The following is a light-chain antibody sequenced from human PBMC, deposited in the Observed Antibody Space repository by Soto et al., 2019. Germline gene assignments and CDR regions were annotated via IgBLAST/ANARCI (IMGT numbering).Light chain of an antibody. CDR2: GAS. V-gene: IGKV3-20*01. CDR3: QQYGSSGT. Sequence: EVVLTQSPDTLALSPGDRATLSCRASRSVSSGYFAWYQQKPGQAPRLLIYGASNRATGIPDRFSGSGSGTDFTLTISRLEPEDFAVYYCQQYGSSGTFGQGTKVDIK. J-gene: IGKJ1*01. CDR1: RSVSSGY.